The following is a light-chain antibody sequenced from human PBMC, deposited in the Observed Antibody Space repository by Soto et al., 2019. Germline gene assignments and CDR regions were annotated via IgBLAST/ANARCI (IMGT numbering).Light chain of an antibody. CDR3: QQYNNWPPEYT. Sequence: EIVMTQSPATLSVSPGERATLSCRASQSVGTSLAWYQQTPGQAPRLLIYHASTRATGVPARFSGSGSGTEFTLTISSLQSEDFAIYYCQQYNNWPPEYTFGQGTKLGIK. V-gene: IGKV3-15*01. CDR2: HAS. J-gene: IGKJ2*01. CDR1: QSVGTS.